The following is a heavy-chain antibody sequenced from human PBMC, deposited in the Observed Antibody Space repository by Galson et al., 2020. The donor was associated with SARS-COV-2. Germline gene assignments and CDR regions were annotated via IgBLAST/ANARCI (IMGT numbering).Heavy chain of an antibody. CDR1: GFTYSRYA. Sequence: GESLKISCAASGFTYSRYAMNWVRQAPGKGLEWVSAISGGGGGTYYADSVKGRFTISRDNSKNTLYLQMNSLRAEDTAVYYCAKVGWYGATGYFDYWGQGTLVTVSS. CDR2: ISGGGGGT. D-gene: IGHD6-19*01. J-gene: IGHJ4*02. V-gene: IGHV3-23*01. CDR3: AKVGWYGATGYFDY.